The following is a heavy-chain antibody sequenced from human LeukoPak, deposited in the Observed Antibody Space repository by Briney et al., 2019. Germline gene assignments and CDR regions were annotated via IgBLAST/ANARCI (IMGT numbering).Heavy chain of an antibody. D-gene: IGHD1-26*01. Sequence: GGSLRLSCAASGFTFSSYTMNWVRQAPGKGLEWVSYISSGSSTIYYADSVKGRFTISRDYAKNSLYLQMNSLRDEDTAMYYCARGTSDYSDFWGQGILVTVSS. V-gene: IGHV3-48*02. CDR2: ISSGSSTI. J-gene: IGHJ4*02. CDR3: ARGTSDYSDF. CDR1: GFTFSSYT.